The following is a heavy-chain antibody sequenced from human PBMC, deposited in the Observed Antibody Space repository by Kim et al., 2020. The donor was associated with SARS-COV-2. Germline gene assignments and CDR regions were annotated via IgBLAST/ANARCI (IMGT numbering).Heavy chain of an antibody. Sequence: ASVKVSCKASGYTFTNYGNIWVRQAPGQGLEWMGWISAYNGNTNYAQKLQGRVTMTTDTSTSTAYMELRSLRSDDTAVYYCARYPSTGVVDYWGQGTLVTVSS. CDR2: ISAYNGNT. CDR1: GYTFTNYG. V-gene: IGHV1-18*01. CDR3: ARYPSTGVVDY. D-gene: IGHD4-17*01. J-gene: IGHJ4*02.